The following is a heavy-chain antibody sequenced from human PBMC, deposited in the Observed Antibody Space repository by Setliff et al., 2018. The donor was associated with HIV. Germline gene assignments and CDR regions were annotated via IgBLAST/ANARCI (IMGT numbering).Heavy chain of an antibody. J-gene: IGHJ3*02. CDR1: GGFISSGDYY. V-gene: IGHV4-30-4*08. CDR3: RVWILRDTSDI. CDR2: IYYSGSA. Sequence: PSETLSLTCTVSGGFISSGDYYWSWIRQSPGKGLEWIGYIYYSGSAYYNPSFESRVTISVDTSKNQFSLKLHSVTAADTAVYYCRVWILRDTSDIWGQGTVVTVSS. D-gene: IGHD1-1*01.